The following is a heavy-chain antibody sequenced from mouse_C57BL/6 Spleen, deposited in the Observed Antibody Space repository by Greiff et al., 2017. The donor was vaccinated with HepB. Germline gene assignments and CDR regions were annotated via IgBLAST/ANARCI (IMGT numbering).Heavy chain of an antibody. D-gene: IGHD2-4*01. J-gene: IGHJ2*01. CDR2: IDPEDGDT. V-gene: IGHV14-1*01. CDR1: GFNIKDYY. CDR3: TVYDYEGDYFDY. Sequence: EVQLQQSGAELVRPGASVKLSCTASGFNIKDYYMHWVKQRPEQGLEWIGRIDPEDGDTEYAPKFQGKATMTADTSSNTAYLQLSSLTSEDTAVYYCTVYDYEGDYFDYWGHCTTLTVSS.